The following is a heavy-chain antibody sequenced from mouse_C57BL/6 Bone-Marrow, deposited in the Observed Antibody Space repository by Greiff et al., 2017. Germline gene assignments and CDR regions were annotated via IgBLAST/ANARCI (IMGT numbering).Heavy chain of an antibody. D-gene: IGHD1-1*01. CDR1: GFTFSSYA. V-gene: IGHV5-4*01. CDR3: ARDYYGRSYYAMDY. CDR2: ISDGGSYT. J-gene: IGHJ4*01. Sequence: EVHLVESGGGLVKPGGSLKLSCAASGFTFSSYALSWVRQTPEKRLEWVATISDGGSYTYYPDNVKGRFTISRDNAKNNLYLQMSHLKSEDTAMYYCARDYYGRSYYAMDYWGQGTSVTVSS.